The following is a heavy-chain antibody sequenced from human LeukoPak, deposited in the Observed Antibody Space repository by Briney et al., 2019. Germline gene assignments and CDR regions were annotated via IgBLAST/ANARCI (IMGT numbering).Heavy chain of an antibody. Sequence: GWSLRLSCAASGFTFSSYGMHWVRQAPGKGLEWVAVISYDGSNKYYADSVKGRFAISRDNSKNTLYLQMNSLRAEDTAVYYCAKERRGVRTDYWGQGTLVTVSS. J-gene: IGHJ4*02. CDR2: ISYDGSNK. CDR3: AKERRGVRTDY. CDR1: GFTFSSYG. V-gene: IGHV3-30*18.